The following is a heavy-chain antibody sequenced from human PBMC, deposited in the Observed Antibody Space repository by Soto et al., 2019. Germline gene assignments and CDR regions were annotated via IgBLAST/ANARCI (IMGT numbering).Heavy chain of an antibody. D-gene: IGHD3-10*01. J-gene: IGHJ4*02. Sequence: QVQLQESGPGLVEPSGTLSLTCGVSGGSISTHNWWSWVRQSPGRGLEWIGEIYHYGGTNYNPSLKIRVTMSVDKSQNQCSLALTSVTAADTAVYYCAREKGAGTYMGFDYWGQGTLVTVSS. V-gene: IGHV4-4*02. CDR2: IYHYGGT. CDR3: AREKGAGTYMGFDY. CDR1: GGSISTHNW.